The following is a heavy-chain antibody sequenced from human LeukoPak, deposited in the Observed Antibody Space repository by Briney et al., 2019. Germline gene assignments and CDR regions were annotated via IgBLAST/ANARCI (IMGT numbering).Heavy chain of an antibody. CDR2: INHSGST. V-gene: IGHV4-34*01. D-gene: IGHD3-22*01. J-gene: IGHJ3*02. Sequence: SETLSLTCAVYGGSFSGYYWSWIRQPPGKGLEWIGEINHSGSTNYNPSLKSRVTISVDTSKNQFSLKLSSVTAADTAVYYCARRGYYDSSGYASPVDAFDIWGQGTMVTVSS. CDR3: ARRGYYDSSGYASPVDAFDI. CDR1: GGSFSGYY.